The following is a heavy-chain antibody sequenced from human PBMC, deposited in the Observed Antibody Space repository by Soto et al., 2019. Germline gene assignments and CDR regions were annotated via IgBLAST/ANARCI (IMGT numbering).Heavy chain of an antibody. V-gene: IGHV4-4*07. D-gene: IGHD3-3*01. J-gene: IGHJ4*02. CDR2: IYSGGRD. CDR3: ARDNVWSGYYSFFHH. Sequence: SETLSLTCTVSGGSISGHFWSWIRQPAGKRMEWIGRIYSGGRDNYNPALKSRVTMSVDTSKNQFSLTLRYVTAADTAVYYCARDNVWSGYYSFFHHWGQGSLVTVSS. CDR1: GGSISGHF.